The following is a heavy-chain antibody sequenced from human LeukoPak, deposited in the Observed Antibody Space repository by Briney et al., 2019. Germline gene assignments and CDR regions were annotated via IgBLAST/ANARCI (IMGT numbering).Heavy chain of an antibody. CDR3: ASRAAAGLNWFDP. D-gene: IGHD6-13*01. CDR2: IYYSGST. Sequence: SETLSLTCTVSGGSISSYYWSWIRQPPGKGLEWIGYIYYSGSTNYNPSLKSRVTRSVDTSKNQFSLKLSSVTAADTAVYYCASRAAAGLNWFDPWGQGTLVTVSS. V-gene: IGHV4-59*08. CDR1: GGSISSYY. J-gene: IGHJ5*02.